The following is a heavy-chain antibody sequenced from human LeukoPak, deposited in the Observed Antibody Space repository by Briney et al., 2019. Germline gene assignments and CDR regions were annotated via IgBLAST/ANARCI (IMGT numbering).Heavy chain of an antibody. CDR3: AREGRYWYFDL. Sequence: PSETLSLTCTVSGGSISSYYWSWMRQPPGKGLEWIGYIYYSGSTNYNPSLKSRVTISVDTSKNQFSLKLSSVTAADTAVYYCAREGRYWYFDLWGRGTLVTVSS. V-gene: IGHV4-59*01. CDR1: GGSISSYY. J-gene: IGHJ2*01. CDR2: IYYSGST.